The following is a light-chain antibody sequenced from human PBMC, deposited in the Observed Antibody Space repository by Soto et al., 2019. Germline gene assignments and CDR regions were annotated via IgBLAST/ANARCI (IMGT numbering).Light chain of an antibody. CDR3: SSYTSSNTLV. CDR1: SSDIGRHNY. J-gene: IGLJ2*01. V-gene: IGLV2-14*01. Sequence: QSALTQPASVSGSPGQSITISFTCTSSDIGRHNYVSWYQQHPGKAPKLMIYDVSSRPSGVSNRFSGSKSGNTASLTISGLQSEDEADYYCSSYTSSNTLVFGGGTELTVL. CDR2: DVS.